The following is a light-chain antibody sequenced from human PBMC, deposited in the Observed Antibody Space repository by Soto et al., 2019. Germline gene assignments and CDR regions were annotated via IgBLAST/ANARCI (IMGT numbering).Light chain of an antibody. V-gene: IGKV3-20*01. CDR3: QQYGSSGT. J-gene: IGKJ1*01. CDR1: QSVSNNY. CDR2: GAS. Sequence: EIVLTQSPGTLSLSPGARAPLSCRASQSVSNNYLAWYQQNPGRAPRLLIYGASNRATGIPDRFSGSGSGTDFTLTISRLEPEDFAVYYCQQYGSSGTFGQGTKVDIK.